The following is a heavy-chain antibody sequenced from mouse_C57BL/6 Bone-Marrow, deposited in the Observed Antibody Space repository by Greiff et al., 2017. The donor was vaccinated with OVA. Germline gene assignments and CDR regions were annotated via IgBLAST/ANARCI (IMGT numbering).Heavy chain of an antibody. D-gene: IGHD5-5*01. CDR1: GFSLTSYG. CDR3: ARNFAVYDDLYYFDY. Sequence: VHLVESGPGLVQPSPSLSITCTVSGFSLTSYGVHWVRQSPGKGLEWLGVIWSGGSTDYNAAFISRLSISTDNSKSQVFFKMNSLQADDTAIYYCARNFAVYDDLYYFDYWGQGTTLTVSS. J-gene: IGHJ2*01. V-gene: IGHV2-2*01. CDR2: IWSGGST.